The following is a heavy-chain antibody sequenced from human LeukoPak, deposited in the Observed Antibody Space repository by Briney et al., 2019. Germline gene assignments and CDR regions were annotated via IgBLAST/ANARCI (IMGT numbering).Heavy chain of an antibody. V-gene: IGHV1-2*02. CDR2: INPNSGGT. CDR1: GYTFTGYY. J-gene: IGHJ4*02. D-gene: IGHD3-16*02. CDR3: ARGRGYDYVWGSYRYTPDLDY. Sequence: GASAKVSRKASGYTFTGYYMHWVRQAPGQGLEWMGWINPNSGGTNYAQKFQGRVTMTRDTSISTAYMELSRLRSDDTAVYYCARGRGYDYVWGSYRYTPDLDYWGQGTLVTVSS.